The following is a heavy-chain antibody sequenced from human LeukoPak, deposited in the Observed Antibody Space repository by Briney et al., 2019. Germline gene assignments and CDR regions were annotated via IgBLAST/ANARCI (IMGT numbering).Heavy chain of an antibody. V-gene: IGHV4-61*01. CDR2: IYYCGST. J-gene: IGHJ1*01. CDR1: GGSVSSGSCY. D-gene: IGHD3-16*01. Sequence: SETLSLTCTVSGGSVSSGSCYWNWIRQPPGKGLARIGYIYYCGSTSYNPSLKSRVTITVNTSKNQFSLKLSSVAAEDTAVYYCARGLWGSPPFHHWGPGTLVTVSS. CDR3: ARGLWGSPPFHH.